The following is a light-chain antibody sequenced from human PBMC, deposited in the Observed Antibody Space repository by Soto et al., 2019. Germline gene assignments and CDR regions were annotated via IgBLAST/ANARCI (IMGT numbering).Light chain of an antibody. V-gene: IGKV1-39*01. CDR1: QSISSY. J-gene: IGKJ4*01. CDR2: AAS. Sequence: DIQMTQSPSSLSASVGDRVTITCRASQSISSYLNCYQQKPGKAPKLLIYAASSLQSGVPSRFSGSGSGTAFTLTISSLQPEDFATYYCQQSYSTPLTFGGGTKVEIK. CDR3: QQSYSTPLT.